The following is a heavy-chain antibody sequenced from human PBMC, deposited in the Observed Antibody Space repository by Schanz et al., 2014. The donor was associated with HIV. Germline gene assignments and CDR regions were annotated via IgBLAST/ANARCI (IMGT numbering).Heavy chain of an antibody. CDR2: VIGSGVRT. J-gene: IGHJ4*02. V-gene: IGHV3-23*04. CDR1: GFTLGNYI. Sequence: DVQLVESGGGLVKPGESLRLSCSTSGFTLGNYIMNWVRQAPGRGLEWVSTVIGSGVRTIYADSVKGRFTISRDNSKNTLSLHMNSLRVEDTAVYYCAKAKGSYSATTFYFDFWGQGTLVTVSS. D-gene: IGHD1-26*01. CDR3: AKAKGSYSATTFYFDF.